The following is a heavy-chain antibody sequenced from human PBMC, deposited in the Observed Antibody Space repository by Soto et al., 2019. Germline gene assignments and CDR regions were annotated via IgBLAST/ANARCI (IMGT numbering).Heavy chain of an antibody. J-gene: IGHJ4*02. Sequence: ASVKVSCKASGYTFTSYGISWVRQAPGQGLEWMGWISAYNGNTNYAQNLQGRVTMTTDTSASTAYMELRSLRSDDTAVYYCARDYCSGGSCYYDYSGPGTLVTVSS. D-gene: IGHD2-15*01. CDR2: ISAYNGNT. V-gene: IGHV1-18*01. CDR3: ARDYCSGGSCYYDY. CDR1: GYTFTSYG.